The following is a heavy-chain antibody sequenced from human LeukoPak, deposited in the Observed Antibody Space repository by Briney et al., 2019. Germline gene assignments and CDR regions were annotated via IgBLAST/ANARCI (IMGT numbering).Heavy chain of an antibody. J-gene: IGHJ5*02. CDR1: GGSFSGYY. CDR3: ARGPYCTDDSCYENWFDP. D-gene: IGHD2-8*01. CDR2: IHHSETA. V-gene: IGHV4-34*01. Sequence: SETLSLTCAVYGGSFSGYYWSWIRQPPAKGLEWIGEIHHSETANYNPSLKSRATISVDTSKTPFSLNLSSVTAADTAVYYCARGPYCTDDSCYENWFDPWGQGTLVTVSS.